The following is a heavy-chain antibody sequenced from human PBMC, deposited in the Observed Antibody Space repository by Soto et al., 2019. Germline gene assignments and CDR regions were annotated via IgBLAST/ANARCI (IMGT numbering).Heavy chain of an antibody. V-gene: IGHV3-30-3*01. CDR3: ARGGMLQKLVREYYCMDV. J-gene: IGHJ6*02. Sequence: GGSLRLSCAASGFTFSSYAMHWVRRAPGKGLEWVTAISFDGSHIYYADSVKGRFTISRDTSKNTLYLQMDSLGPEDTAVYYCARGGMLQKLVREYYCMDVWGQGTTGTVSS. D-gene: IGHD6-13*01. CDR1: GFTFSSYA. CDR2: ISFDGSHI.